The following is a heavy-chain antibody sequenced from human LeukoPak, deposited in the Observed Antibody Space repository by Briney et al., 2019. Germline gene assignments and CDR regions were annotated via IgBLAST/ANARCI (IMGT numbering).Heavy chain of an antibody. CDR1: GYTFTSYG. CDR3: ARDRVLKQWLVPNYYYYMDV. D-gene: IGHD6-19*01. V-gene: IGHV1-18*01. J-gene: IGHJ6*03. Sequence: ASVKVSCKASGYTFTSYGISWVRQAPGQGLEWMGWISAYNGNTNYAQKLQGRVTMTTDTSTSTAYMELRSLRSDDTAVYYCARDRVLKQWLVPNYYYYMDVWGNGTTVTVSS. CDR2: ISAYNGNT.